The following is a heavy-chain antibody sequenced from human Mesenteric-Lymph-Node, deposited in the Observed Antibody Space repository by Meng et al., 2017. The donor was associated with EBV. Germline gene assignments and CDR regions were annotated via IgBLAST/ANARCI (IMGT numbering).Heavy chain of an antibody. Sequence: QLQLQESGSGLVKPSQTLSLTCAVSGGSINSGDYYWSWIRQPPGKGLEWIGEINHSGTTNYNPSLESRVTISVDTSKNQLSLKLTSLTAADTAVYYCARLGNGHWGQGTLVTVSS. CDR3: ARLGNGH. CDR2: INHSGTT. CDR1: GGSINSGDYY. J-gene: IGHJ4*02. V-gene: IGHV4-30-2*01.